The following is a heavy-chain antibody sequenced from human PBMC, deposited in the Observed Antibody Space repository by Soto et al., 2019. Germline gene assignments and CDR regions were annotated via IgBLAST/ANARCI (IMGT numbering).Heavy chain of an antibody. V-gene: IGHV4-31*03. CDR3: ARIKGGTTRRAFDS. Sequence: QVQLQESGPGLVKPSQTLSLTCTVSGDSISSGGYYWSWIRQHPGKGLERIGYIYDNGGAYYSPSLKGRVFISVDRSENQFSIGPGSVTAADTAVYYCARIKGGTTRRAFDSWGQGTLVTVSS. J-gene: IGHJ4*02. CDR2: IYDNGGA. D-gene: IGHD1-7*01. CDR1: GDSISSGGYY.